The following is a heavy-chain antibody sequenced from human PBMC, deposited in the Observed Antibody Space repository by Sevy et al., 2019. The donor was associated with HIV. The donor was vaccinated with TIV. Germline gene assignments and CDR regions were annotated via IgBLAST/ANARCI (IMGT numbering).Heavy chain of an antibody. CDR2: ISSSSSYT. Sequence: GGSLRLSCAASGFTFSDYYMSWIRQAPGKGLEWVSYISSSSSYTTYADSVKGRFTISRDNAKNSLYLQMNSLRAEDTAVYYCARVGADIVVVPAAIGEFDYWGQGTLVTVSS. J-gene: IGHJ4*02. D-gene: IGHD2-2*01. CDR1: GFTFSDYY. CDR3: ARVGADIVVVPAAIGEFDY. V-gene: IGHV3-11*06.